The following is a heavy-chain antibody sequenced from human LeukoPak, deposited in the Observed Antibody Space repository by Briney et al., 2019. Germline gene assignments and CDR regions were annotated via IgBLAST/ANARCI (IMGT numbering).Heavy chain of an antibody. CDR2: ISAYNGNT. V-gene: IGHV1-18*01. Sequence: ASVKVSCKASGYTFTSYGISWVRQAPGQGLEWMGWISAYNGNTNYSQKLQGRVTMTTDTSTSTAYMELRSLRSDDTAVYYCARVRSYYDSSAYDYWGQGTLVTVSS. D-gene: IGHD3-22*01. CDR1: GYTFTSYG. CDR3: ARVRSYYDSSAYDY. J-gene: IGHJ4*02.